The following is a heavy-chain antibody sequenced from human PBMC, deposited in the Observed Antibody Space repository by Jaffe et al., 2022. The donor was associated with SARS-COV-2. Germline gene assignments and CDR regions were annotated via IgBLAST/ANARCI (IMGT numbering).Heavy chain of an antibody. D-gene: IGHD3-10*01. V-gene: IGHV3-9*01. CDR3: TKDTRTKYYGSGRYFYFMDV. J-gene: IGHJ6*03. Sequence: EVQLVESGGGLVQPGRSLRLSCAASGINFEDYAMHWVRQVPGKGLEWVSGISWNSGTTGYADSVKGRFTISRDNAKNSLYLQMNSLRAEDTALYYCTKDTRTKYYGSGRYFYFMDVWGKGTTVTVSS. CDR2: ISWNSGTT. CDR1: GINFEDYA.